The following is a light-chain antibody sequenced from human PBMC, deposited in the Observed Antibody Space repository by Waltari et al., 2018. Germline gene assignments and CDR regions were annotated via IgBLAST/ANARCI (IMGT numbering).Light chain of an antibody. CDR2: ATS. CDR3: HQYNNYPLT. CDR1: QSISTY. V-gene: IGKV1-39*01. J-gene: IGKJ4*01. Sequence: DIQMTQSPSSLSASVGDRVTITCRASQSISTYLNWYQQIPGKAPKLLIYATSNLQSGVPSRFSGSGSGTHFTLTISSLQPDDSATYYCHQYNNYPLTFGGGTKVEV.